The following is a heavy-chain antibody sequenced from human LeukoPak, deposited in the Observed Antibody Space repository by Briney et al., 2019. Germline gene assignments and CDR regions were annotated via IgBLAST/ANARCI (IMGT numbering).Heavy chain of an antibody. Sequence: PGGSLRLSCAASGFTFSSYSMNWVRQAPGKGLEWVSSISSSSSYIYYADSVKGRFTISRDNAKNSLYLQMNSLRAEDTAVYYCAREHSGYDFGSDYYYGMDVWGQGTTVTVSS. CDR2: ISSSSSYI. CDR1: GFTFSSYS. J-gene: IGHJ6*02. V-gene: IGHV3-21*01. D-gene: IGHD5-12*01. CDR3: AREHSGYDFGSDYYYGMDV.